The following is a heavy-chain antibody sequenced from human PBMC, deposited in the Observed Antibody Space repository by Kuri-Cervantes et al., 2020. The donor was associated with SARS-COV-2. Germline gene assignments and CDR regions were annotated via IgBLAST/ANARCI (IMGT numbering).Heavy chain of an antibody. J-gene: IGHJ4*02. V-gene: IGHV4-39*01. CDR2: IYYSGST. D-gene: IGHD6-13*01. CDR3: ARHEYSSSWVDY. Sequence: SCTVSGGSISSSSYYWGWIRQPPGKGLEWIGSIYYSGSTYYNPFLKSRVTISVDTSKNQFSLKLSSVTAADTAVYYCARHEYSSSWVDYWGQGTLVTVSS. CDR1: GGSISSSSYY.